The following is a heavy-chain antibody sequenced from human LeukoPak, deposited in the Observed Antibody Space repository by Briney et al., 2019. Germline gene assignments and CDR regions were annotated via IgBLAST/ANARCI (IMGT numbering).Heavy chain of an antibody. CDR1: GGSISSYY. D-gene: IGHD3-22*01. V-gene: IGHV4-59*01. Sequence: SETLSLTCTVSGGSISSYYWSWIRQPPGRGLEWIGYIYYSGSTNYNPSLKSRVTISVDTSKNQFSLKLSSVTAADTAVYYCARDRYDYYDSSGLYYYGMDVWGQGTTVTVSS. J-gene: IGHJ6*02. CDR2: IYYSGST. CDR3: ARDRYDYYDSSGLYYYGMDV.